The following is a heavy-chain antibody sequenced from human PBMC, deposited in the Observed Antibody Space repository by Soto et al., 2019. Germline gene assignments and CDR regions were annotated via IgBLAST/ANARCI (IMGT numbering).Heavy chain of an antibody. D-gene: IGHD2-2*01. Sequence: GGSLRLSCAASGFTFSSYAMHWVRQAPGKGLEWGAVISYDGSNKYYADSVKGRFTISRDNSKNTLYLQMNSLRAEDTAVYYCARASSALAVVVVPAAMTLGYWGQGALVTVSS. CDR1: GFTFSSYA. J-gene: IGHJ4*02. V-gene: IGHV3-30-3*01. CDR2: ISYDGSNK. CDR3: ARASSALAVVVVPAAMTLGY.